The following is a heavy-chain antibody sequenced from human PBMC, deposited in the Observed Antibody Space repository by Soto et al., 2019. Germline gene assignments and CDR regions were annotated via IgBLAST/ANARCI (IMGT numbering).Heavy chain of an antibody. V-gene: IGHV3-23*01. CDR2: ISGSGGST. CDR1: GVTFSSHA. Sequence: VRSLILPCAASGVTFSSHAMSWVLQAPGKGLEWVSAISGSGGSTYYADSVKGRFTISRDNSKNTLYLQMNSLRAEDTAVYYCAKDDYSGSDPFDNWGQGTRVTVYS. CDR3: AKDDYSGSDPFDN. D-gene: IGHD5-12*01. J-gene: IGHJ4*02.